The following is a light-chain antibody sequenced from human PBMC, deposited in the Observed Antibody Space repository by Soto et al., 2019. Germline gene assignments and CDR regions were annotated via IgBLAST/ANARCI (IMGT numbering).Light chain of an antibody. J-gene: IGLJ2*01. V-gene: IGLV2-14*01. CDR2: DVN. CDR1: SSDVGGYDY. Sequence: QSALTQPASVSGSPGQSITISCTGSSSDVGGYDYVSWYQQHPGKAPKLIIYDVNNRPSGVSNRVSGSKSANTASLTISGLQAEDEADYYCSSYSSSSTLFGGGTKVTVL. CDR3: SSYSSSSTL.